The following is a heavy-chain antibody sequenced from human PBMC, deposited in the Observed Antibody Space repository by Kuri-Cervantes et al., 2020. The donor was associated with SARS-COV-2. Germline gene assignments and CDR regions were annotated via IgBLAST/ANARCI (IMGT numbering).Heavy chain of an antibody. CDR2: IWFDGGNK. V-gene: IGHV3-33*06. CDR3: AKDQYSGYEGAFDY. J-gene: IGHJ4*02. Sequence: GGSLRLSCAASGFTFSNYGMHWVRQAPGKGLEWVALIWFDGGNKYYADSVKGRFTISRDNSKNTLYLQMNSLRAEDTAVYYCAKDQYSGYEGAFDYWGQGTPVTVSS. D-gene: IGHD5-12*01. CDR1: GFTFSNYG.